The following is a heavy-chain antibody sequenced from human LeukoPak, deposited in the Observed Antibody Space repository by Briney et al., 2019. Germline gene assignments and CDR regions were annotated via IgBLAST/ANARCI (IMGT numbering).Heavy chain of an antibody. CDR3: ARGHFGLDV. CDR1: GFALSIHW. Sequence: GGSLRLSCAASGFALSIHWLTWVRQTPGKGLEWVAHINPDGSEKSYVDSARGRFTISRDNAKNSVYLQMNSLRVDDTAVYYCARGHFGLDVWGQGATVAVAS. V-gene: IGHV3-7*01. J-gene: IGHJ6*02. CDR2: INPDGSEK. D-gene: IGHD3-10*01.